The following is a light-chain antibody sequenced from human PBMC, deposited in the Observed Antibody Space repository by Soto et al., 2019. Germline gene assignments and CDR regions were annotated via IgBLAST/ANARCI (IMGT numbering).Light chain of an antibody. CDR1: QSISSW. J-gene: IGKJ1*01. CDR3: QQYNSYWT. Sequence: DIQMTQSPSTLSASVGDRVTITCRASQSISSWLAWYQQKPGKAPKLLIYDASSLESGVPSRFSGSGSGTDFTLTIRSLQPDDFATYYCQQYNSYWTFGQGTKVEI. CDR2: DAS. V-gene: IGKV1-5*01.